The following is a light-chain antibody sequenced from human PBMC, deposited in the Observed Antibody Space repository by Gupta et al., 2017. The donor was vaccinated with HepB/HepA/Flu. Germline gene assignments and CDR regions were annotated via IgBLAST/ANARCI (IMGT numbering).Light chain of an antibody. J-gene: IGLJ1*01. CDR3: SSYTSSSTPYV. CDR1: SSDVGGYNY. V-gene: IGLV2-14*01. Sequence: SALTQPASVSGSPGQSLPISFTGTSSDVGGYNYVTWYQQHPGKAPKLMIYDVSNRPSGVSNRFSGSKSGNTASLTISGLQAEDEADYYCSSYTSSSTPYVFGTGTKVTVL. CDR2: DVS.